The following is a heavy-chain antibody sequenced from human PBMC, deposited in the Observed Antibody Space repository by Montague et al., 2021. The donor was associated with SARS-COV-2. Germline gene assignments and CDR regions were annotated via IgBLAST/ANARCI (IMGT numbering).Heavy chain of an antibody. CDR2: IYTWGYV. V-gene: IGHV4-4*07. CDR3: ARAIWHLDV. J-gene: IGHJ2*01. CDR1: GDSISRYY. Sequence: SETLSPTCSVSGDSISRYYWSWIRQSDGKGLEWIGRIYTWGYVNYNPALRSRVSMSVDTSKSQVSLNVTSVTAADTAVYYCARAIWHLDVWGRGILVTVSS.